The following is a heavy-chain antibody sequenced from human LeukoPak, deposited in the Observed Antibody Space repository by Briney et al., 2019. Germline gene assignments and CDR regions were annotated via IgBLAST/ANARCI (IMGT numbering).Heavy chain of an antibody. CDR1: GFTFSSYN. CDR2: VSSSSSYK. CDR3: ASGTAAFIDCFDY. J-gene: IGHJ4*02. D-gene: IGHD2-2*01. Sequence: KPGGSLRLSCAASGFTFSSYNMNWVRQAPGRGLEWVSSVSSSSSYKYYADSVKGRFTISRDNAKNSLYLQMNSLTAEDTAVYFCASGTAAFIDCFDYWGQGTLVTVSS. V-gene: IGHV3-21*01.